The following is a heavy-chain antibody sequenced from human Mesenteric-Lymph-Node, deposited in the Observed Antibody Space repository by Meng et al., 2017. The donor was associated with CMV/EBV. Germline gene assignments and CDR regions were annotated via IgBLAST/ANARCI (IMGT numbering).Heavy chain of an antibody. J-gene: IGHJ6*02. V-gene: IGHV3-21*01. Sequence: GESLKISCAASGFTFDDYAMHWVRQAPGKGLEWVSSISSSSSYIYYADSVKGRFTISRDNAKNSLYLQMNSLRAEDTAVYYCARFFWSGYYGRGYYGMDVWGQGTTVTVSS. D-gene: IGHD3-3*01. CDR1: GFTFDDYA. CDR2: ISSSSSYI. CDR3: ARFFWSGYYGRGYYGMDV.